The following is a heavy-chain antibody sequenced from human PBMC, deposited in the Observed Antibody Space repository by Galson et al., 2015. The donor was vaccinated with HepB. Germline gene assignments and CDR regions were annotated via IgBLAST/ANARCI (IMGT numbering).Heavy chain of an antibody. Sequence: QSGAEVKKPGESLRISCKGFGFTFTNYWITWVRQMPGKGLEWMGRIDPSDSYTNYSQSFRGHVTISADKSLTTAYLQWSSLKASDTAIYYCARRGKRWLQSTIDYWGQGTLLTVSS. CDR2: IDPSDSYT. CDR3: ARRGKRWLQSTIDY. V-gene: IGHV5-10-1*01. D-gene: IGHD5-24*01. CDR1: GFTFTNYW. J-gene: IGHJ4*02.